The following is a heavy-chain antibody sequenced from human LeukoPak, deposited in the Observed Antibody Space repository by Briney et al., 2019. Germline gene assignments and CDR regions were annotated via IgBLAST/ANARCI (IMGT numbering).Heavy chain of an antibody. V-gene: IGHV3-23*01. CDR1: GFTFSSYA. CDR2: ISGSGGST. CDR3: AKTTYYYDSSGSNFDY. Sequence: PGGSLRLSCAASGFTFSSYAMSWVRQAPGKGLEWVSAISGSGGSTYYADSVKGRFTISRDNSKNTLYLQMNSLRAEDTAVYYCAKTTYYYDSSGSNFDYWGQGALVTVSS. J-gene: IGHJ4*02. D-gene: IGHD3-22*01.